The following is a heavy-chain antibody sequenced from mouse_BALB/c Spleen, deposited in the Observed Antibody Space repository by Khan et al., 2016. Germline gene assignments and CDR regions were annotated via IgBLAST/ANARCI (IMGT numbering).Heavy chain of an antibody. CDR3: ARGGSGYWYYLDY. Sequence: EVQLQESGPDLVKPSQSLSLTCTVTGYSITSHYSWHWIRHFPGNKLEWMGYIYYSGSTNYNPSLKSRISLTRDKSKNQFFLQLNSVTTEDTARSNCARGGSGYWYYLDYWGQGTTLTVSS. J-gene: IGHJ2*01. D-gene: IGHD3-1*01. V-gene: IGHV3-1*02. CDR1: GYSITSHYS. CDR2: IYYSGST.